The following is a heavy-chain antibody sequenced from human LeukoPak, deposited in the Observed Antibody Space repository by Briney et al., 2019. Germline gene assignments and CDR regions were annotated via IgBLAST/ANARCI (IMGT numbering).Heavy chain of an antibody. CDR2: IKQDGSEK. V-gene: IGHV3-7*03. Sequence: GGSLRLSCAASGFTFSSYWMSWVRQALGKGLEWVANIKQDGSEKYYVDSVKGRFTISRDNAKNSLYLQMNSLRAEDTAVYYCASLLTYSSGWYGGYWGQGTLVTVSS. CDR1: GFTFSSYW. CDR3: ASLLTYSSGWYGGY. J-gene: IGHJ4*02. D-gene: IGHD6-19*01.